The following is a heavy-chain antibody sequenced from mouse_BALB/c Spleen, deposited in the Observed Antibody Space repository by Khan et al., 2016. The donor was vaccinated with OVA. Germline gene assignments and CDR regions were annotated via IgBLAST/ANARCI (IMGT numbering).Heavy chain of an antibody. CDR3: ASSLLLYAMDY. D-gene: IGHD1-2*01. CDR2: IDPANGNT. V-gene: IGHV14-3*02. J-gene: IGHJ4*01. Sequence: VQLQQSGAELVKPGASVKLSCTGSGFNIKATYIHWVKQRPEQGLEWIGRIDPANGNTIYDLKFQGKATLTADTSPNTAYLHLSSLTSEDTVVYYCASSLLLYAMDYWGQGTSVTVSS. CDR1: GFNIKATY.